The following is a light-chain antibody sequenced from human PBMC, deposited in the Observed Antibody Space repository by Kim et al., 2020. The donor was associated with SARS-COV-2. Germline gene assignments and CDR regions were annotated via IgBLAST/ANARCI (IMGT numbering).Light chain of an antibody. CDR3: QQRNKWPPA. J-gene: IGKJ2*01. V-gene: IGKV3-11*01. CDR2: DAS. Sequence: EIVLTQSPGTLSSSPGERATLSCRASQSVNSYLAWYQRKPGQAPRLPIYDASNRASGIPARFSASGSGTDFTLTIRRLEHEDFAVYYCQQRNKWPPAFGQGTKLEI. CDR1: QSVNSY.